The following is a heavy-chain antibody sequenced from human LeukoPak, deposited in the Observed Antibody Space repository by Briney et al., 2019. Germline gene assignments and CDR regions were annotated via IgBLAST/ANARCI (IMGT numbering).Heavy chain of an antibody. CDR1: GGSFSGYY. V-gene: IGHV4-34*01. J-gene: IGHJ4*02. Sequence: PSETLSLTCAVYGGSFSGYYWSWIRQPPGKGLEWIGEINHSGSTNYNPSLKSRVTISVDTSKNQFSLKLSSVTAADTAVYYCARERGTTVVIDYWGQGTLVTVSS. CDR2: INHSGST. D-gene: IGHD4-23*01. CDR3: ARERGTTVVIDY.